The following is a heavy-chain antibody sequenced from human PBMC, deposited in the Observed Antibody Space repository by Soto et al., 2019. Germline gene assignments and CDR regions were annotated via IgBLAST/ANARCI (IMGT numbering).Heavy chain of an antibody. CDR3: AISANRGINYYYYYMDV. Sequence: ASVKVSCKASGYTFTSYDINWVRQATGQGLEWMGWMNPNSGNTDYAQKFQGRVTMTRNTSISTAYMELSSLRSEDTAVYYCAISANRGINYYYYYMDVWGKGTTVTVSS. CDR2: MNPNSGNT. J-gene: IGHJ6*03. CDR1: GYTFTSYD. V-gene: IGHV1-8*02. D-gene: IGHD1-26*01.